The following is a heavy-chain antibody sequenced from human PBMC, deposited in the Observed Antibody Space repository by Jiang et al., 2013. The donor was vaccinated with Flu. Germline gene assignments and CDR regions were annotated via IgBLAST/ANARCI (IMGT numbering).Heavy chain of an antibody. J-gene: IGHJ4*02. D-gene: IGHD5-24*01. Sequence: GSGLVKPSETLSLTCTVSGGSISSYYWSWIRQPPGKGLEWIGYIYYSGSTNYNPSLKSRVTISVDTSKNQFSLKLSSVTAADTAVYYCARARDSLDLDYWGQGTLVTVSS. CDR1: GGSISSYY. CDR2: IYYSGST. V-gene: IGHV4-59*08. CDR3: ARARDSLDLDY.